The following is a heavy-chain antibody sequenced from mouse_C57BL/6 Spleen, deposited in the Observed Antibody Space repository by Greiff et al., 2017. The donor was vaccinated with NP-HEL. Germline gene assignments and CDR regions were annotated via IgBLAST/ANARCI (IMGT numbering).Heavy chain of an antibody. V-gene: IGHV1-19*01. CDR1: GYTFTDYY. Sequence: EVQLQQSGPVLVKPGASVKMSCKASGYTFTDYYMNWVKQSHGKSLEWIGVINPYNGGTSYNQKFKGKATLTVDKSSSTAYMELNSLTSEDSAVYYCAREGITTVVASFDYWGQGTTLTVSS. CDR3: AREGITTVVASFDY. CDR2: INPYNGGT. J-gene: IGHJ2*01. D-gene: IGHD1-1*01.